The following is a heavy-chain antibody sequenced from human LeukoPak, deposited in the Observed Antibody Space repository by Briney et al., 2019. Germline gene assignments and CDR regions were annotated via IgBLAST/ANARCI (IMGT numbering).Heavy chain of an antibody. Sequence: GGSLRHSCVAAGFTFNKYWMNWVRQAPGQGLKWVATMRHDGVAKDHVDSVKCRFIISRDNAKNSLYLEMNNLRAEDTAVYYCVRDSGWWRFDLWGQGIQVTVSS. J-gene: IGHJ4*02. V-gene: IGHV3-7*03. D-gene: IGHD6-13*01. CDR3: VRDSGWWRFDL. CDR1: GFTFNKYW. CDR2: MRHDGVAK.